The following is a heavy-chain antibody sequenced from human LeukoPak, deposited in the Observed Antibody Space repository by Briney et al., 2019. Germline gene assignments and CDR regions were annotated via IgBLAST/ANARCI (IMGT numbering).Heavy chain of an antibody. CDR3: AKDTFVYYGSGSYSFDY. J-gene: IGHJ4*02. Sequence: GGSLRLSCAASGFTFDDYAMHWVRQAPGKGLEWVSGISWNSGSIDYADSVKGRFTISRDNAKNSLYLQMNSLRAEDTALYYCAKDTFVYYGSGSYSFDYWGQGTLVTVSS. CDR2: ISWNSGSI. D-gene: IGHD3-10*01. CDR1: GFTFDDYA. V-gene: IGHV3-9*01.